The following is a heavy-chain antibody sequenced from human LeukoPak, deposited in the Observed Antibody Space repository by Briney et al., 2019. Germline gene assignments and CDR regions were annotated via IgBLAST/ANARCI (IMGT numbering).Heavy chain of an antibody. D-gene: IGHD1-26*01. J-gene: IGHJ5*02. V-gene: IGHV1-69*13. CDR2: IIPIFGTA. CDR1: GYTFTGYY. CDR3: ARDLGGSYSDWFDP. Sequence: SVKVSCKASGYTFTGYYMHWVRQAPGQGLEWMGGIIPIFGTANYAQKFQGRVTITADESTSTAYMELSSLRSEDTAVYYCARDLGGSYSDWFDPWGQGTLVTVSS.